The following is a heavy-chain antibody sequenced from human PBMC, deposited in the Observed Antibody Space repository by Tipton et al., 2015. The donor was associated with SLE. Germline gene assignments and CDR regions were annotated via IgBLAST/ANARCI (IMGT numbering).Heavy chain of an antibody. D-gene: IGHD3-10*01. Sequence: SLTCTVSGGSISSSSYYWGWIRQPPGKGLEWIGSIYYSGSTYYNPSLKSRVTISVDTSKNQFSLKLSSVTAADTAVYYCARAEYSFDYWGQGALVTVSS. CDR1: GGSISSSSYY. CDR2: IYYSGST. J-gene: IGHJ4*02. CDR3: ARAEYSFDY. V-gene: IGHV4-39*07.